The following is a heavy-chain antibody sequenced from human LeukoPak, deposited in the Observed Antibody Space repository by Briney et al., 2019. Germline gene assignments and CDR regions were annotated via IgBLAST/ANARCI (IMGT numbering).Heavy chain of an antibody. CDR3: ASSFAVAGYYHGMDV. Sequence: SETLSLTCTVSGGSITSYYWSWIRHPAREGLEWIGRIHTGGSTNYNPSLKSRVTMSVDTSKNQFSLKLTSVTATDTAMYYCASSFAVAGYYHGMDVWGQGTTVTVSS. CDR2: IHTGGST. CDR1: GGSITSYY. V-gene: IGHV4-4*07. J-gene: IGHJ6*02. D-gene: IGHD3-3*01.